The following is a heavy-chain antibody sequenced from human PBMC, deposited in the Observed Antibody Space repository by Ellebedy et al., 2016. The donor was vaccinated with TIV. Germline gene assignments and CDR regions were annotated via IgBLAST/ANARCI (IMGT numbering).Heavy chain of an antibody. V-gene: IGHV4-34*01. CDR2: INHSGST. J-gene: IGHJ6*02. CDR3: ARVGILWFGELRGAYYYYGMDV. Sequence: SETLSLTCTVYGGSFSGYYWSWIRQPPGKGLEWIGEINHSGSTNYNPSLKSRVTISVDTSKNQFSLKLSSVTAADTAVYYCARVGILWFGELRGAYYYYGMDVWGQGTTVTVSS. D-gene: IGHD3-10*01. CDR1: GGSFSGYY.